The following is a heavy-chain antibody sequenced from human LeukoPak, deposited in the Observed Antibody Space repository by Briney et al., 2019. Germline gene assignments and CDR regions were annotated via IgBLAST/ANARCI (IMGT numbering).Heavy chain of an antibody. D-gene: IGHD2-2*02. V-gene: IGHV4-31*03. Sequence: SETLSLTCTVSGGSISSGDYYWSWIRQLPGKGLEWIGYIYYSGSTYYNPSLKSRLTMSVDTAKNQFSLRLRSVTPAHTAVYYCAKYTTPSRKVGFDPWGQGTLITVSS. CDR3: AKYTTPSRKVGFDP. J-gene: IGHJ5*01. CDR2: IYYSGST. CDR1: GGSISSGDYY.